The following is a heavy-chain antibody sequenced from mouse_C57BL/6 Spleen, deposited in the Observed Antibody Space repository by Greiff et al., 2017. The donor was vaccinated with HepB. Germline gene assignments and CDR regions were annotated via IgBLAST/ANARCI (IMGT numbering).Heavy chain of an antibody. CDR3: AGDSSGSNYFDY. V-gene: IGHV1-50*01. CDR2: IDPSDSYT. CDR1: GYTFTSYW. Sequence: QVQLQQPGAELVKPGASVKLSCKASGYTFTSYWMQWVKQRPGQGLEWIGEIDPSDSYTNYSQKFKGKATLTVDTSSSTAYMQLSSLTSEDSAVYYCAGDSSGSNYFDYWGQGTTLTVSS. J-gene: IGHJ2*01. D-gene: IGHD3-2*02.